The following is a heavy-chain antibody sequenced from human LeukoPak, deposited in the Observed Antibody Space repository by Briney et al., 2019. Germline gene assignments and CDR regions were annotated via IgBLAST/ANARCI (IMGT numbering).Heavy chain of an antibody. CDR3: ARATGQWLVRGFDY. D-gene: IGHD6-19*01. Sequence: PGGSLRLSCAASGFTFSNYEMNWVRQAPGKGLEWVPYIGSSGTTIYYADSVKGRFTISRDNAKNSLYLQMSSLRAEDTAVYYCARATGQWLVRGFDYWGRGTLVTVSS. CDR2: IGSSGTTI. CDR1: GFTFSNYE. J-gene: IGHJ4*02. V-gene: IGHV3-48*03.